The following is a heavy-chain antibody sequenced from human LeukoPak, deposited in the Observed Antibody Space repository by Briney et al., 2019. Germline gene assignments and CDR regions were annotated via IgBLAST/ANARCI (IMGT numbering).Heavy chain of an antibody. D-gene: IGHD3-16*01. CDR1: GLTFSNYW. CDR3: ARDGFGTGSN. J-gene: IGHJ4*02. Sequence: GGSLRLSCAASGLTFSNYWMDWVRQAPGKGLEWVANIKQDGSEKNYVDSAKGRFVISRDNARNSLYLQMNTLRADDTAVYYCARDGFGTGSNWGQGTLVTVSS. V-gene: IGHV3-7*03. CDR2: IKQDGSEK.